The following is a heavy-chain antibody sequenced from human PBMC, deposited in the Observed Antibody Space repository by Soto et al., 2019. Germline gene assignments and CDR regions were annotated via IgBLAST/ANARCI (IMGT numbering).Heavy chain of an antibody. Sequence: SETLSLTCTVSGGSISSYYWSWIRQPTGKGLEWIGYIYYSGSTNYNPSLKSRVTISVDTSKNQFSLKLSSVTAADTAVYYCARDLKYYDFSGGYYYYYMDVWGKGTTVTVSS. CDR1: GGSISSYY. D-gene: IGHD3-3*01. CDR3: ARDLKYYDFSGGYYYYYMDV. CDR2: IYYSGST. J-gene: IGHJ6*03. V-gene: IGHV4-59*01.